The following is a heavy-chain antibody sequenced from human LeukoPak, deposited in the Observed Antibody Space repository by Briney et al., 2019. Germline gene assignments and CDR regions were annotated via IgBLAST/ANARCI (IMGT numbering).Heavy chain of an antibody. CDR2: IRSKANSYAT. CDR3: TRHGLSGSYYVYAFDI. J-gene: IGHJ3*02. D-gene: IGHD1-26*01. CDR1: GFTFSGSA. V-gene: IGHV3-73*01. Sequence: GGSLRPSCAASGFTFSGSAMHWVRQASGKGLEWVGRIRSKANSYATAYAASVKGRFTISRDDSKNTAYLQMNSLKTEDTAVYYCTRHGLSGSYYVYAFDIWGQGTMVTVSS.